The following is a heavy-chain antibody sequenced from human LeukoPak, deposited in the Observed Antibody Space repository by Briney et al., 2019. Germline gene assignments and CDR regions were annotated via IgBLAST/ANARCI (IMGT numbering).Heavy chain of an antibody. Sequence: VGSLRLSCAASGFTFSSYAMSWVRQAPGKGLEWVSASSGSGGSTYYADSVKGRFTISRDNSKNTLYLQMNSLRAEDTAVYYCAKSSGGIQLWYESFDYWGQGTLVTVSS. CDR3: AKSSGGIQLWYESFDY. CDR1: GFTFSSYA. V-gene: IGHV3-23*01. J-gene: IGHJ4*02. D-gene: IGHD5-18*01. CDR2: SSGSGGST.